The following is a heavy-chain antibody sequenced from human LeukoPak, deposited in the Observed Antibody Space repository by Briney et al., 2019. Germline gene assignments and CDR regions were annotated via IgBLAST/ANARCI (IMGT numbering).Heavy chain of an antibody. D-gene: IGHD3-10*01. CDR2: IYSGGST. CDR3: ARGVITMVRGVIGDI. J-gene: IGHJ3*02. V-gene: IGHV3-53*01. CDR1: GFTVSSNY. Sequence: AGGSLRLSCAASGFTVSSNYTSWVRQAPGKGLEWVSVIYSGGSTYYADSVKGRFTISRDNSKNTLYLQMNSLRAEDTAVYYCARGVITMVRGVIGDIWGQGTMVTVSS.